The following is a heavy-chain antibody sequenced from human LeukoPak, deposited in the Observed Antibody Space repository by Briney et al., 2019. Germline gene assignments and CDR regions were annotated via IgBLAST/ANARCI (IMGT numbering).Heavy chain of an antibody. CDR2: IYSGGST. D-gene: IGHD1-26*01. CDR1: GFTVSSNY. Sequence: PGGSLRLSCAASGFTVSSNYMSWVRQAPGKGLEWVSVIYSGGSTYYADSVKGRFTISRDNSKNTLYLQMNSLRAEDTAVYYCARETRIVGAIYFDYWGQGTLVTVSS. V-gene: IGHV3-66*01. J-gene: IGHJ4*02. CDR3: ARETRIVGAIYFDY.